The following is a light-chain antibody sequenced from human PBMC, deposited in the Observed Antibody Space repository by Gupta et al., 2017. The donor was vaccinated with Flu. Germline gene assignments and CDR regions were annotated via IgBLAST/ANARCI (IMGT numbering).Light chain of an antibody. Sequence: SSELTQPPAVSVALCLTVRITCQGDSLRSYYASWYQQKPGQAPVLVIYGKNNRPSGIPDRFSGSSSGNTASLTITGAQAEDEADYYCNSRDSSGNHLVFGGGTKLTVL. V-gene: IGLV3-19*01. CDR3: NSRDSSGNHLV. CDR1: SLRSYY. J-gene: IGLJ3*02. CDR2: GKN.